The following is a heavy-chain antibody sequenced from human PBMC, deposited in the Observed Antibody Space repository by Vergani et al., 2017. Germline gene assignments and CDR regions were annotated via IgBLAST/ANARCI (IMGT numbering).Heavy chain of an antibody. CDR3: AKDHYXFWSGYPNLSPFDL. CDR2: ISWNSGSI. Sequence: EVQLVESGGGLVQPGRSLRLSCAASGFTFDDYAMHWVRQAPGKGLEWVSGISWNSGSIGYADSVKGRFTISRDNAKNPLYLQMNSLRAEDTALYYCAKDHYXFWSGYPNLSPFDLWGRGTLVTVSS. CDR1: GFTFDDYA. V-gene: IGHV3-9*01. D-gene: IGHD3-3*01. J-gene: IGHJ2*01.